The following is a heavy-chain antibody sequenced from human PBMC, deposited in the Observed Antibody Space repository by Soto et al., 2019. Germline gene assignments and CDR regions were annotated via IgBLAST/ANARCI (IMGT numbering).Heavy chain of an antibody. CDR3: ARQRSDYGDYYFDY. CDR1: GYSFTSYW. Sequence: PGESLKISCKGSGYSFTSYWISWERQMPGKGLEWMGRIDPSDSYTNYSPSFQGHVTISADKSISTVYLQGSSLKASDTAMYYCARQRSDYGDYYFDYWGQGTRVTVSS. CDR2: IDPSDSYT. D-gene: IGHD4-17*01. V-gene: IGHV5-10-1*01. J-gene: IGHJ4*02.